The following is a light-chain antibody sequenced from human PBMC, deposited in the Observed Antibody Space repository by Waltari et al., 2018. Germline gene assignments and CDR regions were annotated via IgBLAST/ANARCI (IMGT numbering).Light chain of an antibody. CDR3: AAWDDSLSGWV. CDR1: SSNIGSNY. CDR2: RNK. Sequence: QSVLTPPPSASGTPGQRVTISCSGSSSNIGSNYVYWYQQLPGTAPKLLIYRNKQRPSGVPDRFSGSKSGTSASLAISGLRSEDEADYYCAAWDDSLSGWVFGGGTKLTVL. V-gene: IGLV1-47*01. J-gene: IGLJ3*02.